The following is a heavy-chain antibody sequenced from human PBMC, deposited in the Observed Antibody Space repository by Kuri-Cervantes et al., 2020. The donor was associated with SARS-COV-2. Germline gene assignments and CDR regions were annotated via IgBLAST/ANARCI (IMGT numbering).Heavy chain of an antibody. J-gene: IGHJ6*02. D-gene: IGHD4-17*01. V-gene: IGHV1-46*01. Sequence: SVKVSCKASGYTFTGYYMHWVRQAPGQGLEWMGIINPSGGGTSYAQKFQGRVAVTRDTPTSTVYMELSSLRSEDTAVYYCARDPTTVTTGIGMDVWGQGTTVTVSS. CDR1: GYTFTGYY. CDR3: ARDPTTVTTGIGMDV. CDR2: INPSGGGT.